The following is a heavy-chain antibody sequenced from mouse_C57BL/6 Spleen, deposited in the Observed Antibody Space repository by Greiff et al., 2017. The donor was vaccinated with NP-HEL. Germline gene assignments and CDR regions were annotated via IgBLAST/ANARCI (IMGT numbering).Heavy chain of an antibody. CDR3: AIVATGYFDV. V-gene: IGHV1-69*01. Sequence: VQLQQPGAELVMPGASVKLSCKASGYTFTSYWMHWVKQRPGQGLEWIGEIDPSDSYTNYNQKFKGKSTLTVDKSSITAYMQLSSLTSEDSAVYYCAIVATGYFDVWGTGTTVTVSS. D-gene: IGHD1-1*01. CDR1: GYTFTSYW. J-gene: IGHJ1*03. CDR2: IDPSDSYT.